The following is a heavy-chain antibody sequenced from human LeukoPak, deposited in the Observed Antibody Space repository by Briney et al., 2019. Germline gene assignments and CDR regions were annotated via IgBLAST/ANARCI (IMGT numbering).Heavy chain of an antibody. CDR1: GYSFTSYG. J-gene: IGHJ4*02. CDR3: ARLLVGGPFDY. D-gene: IGHD1-26*01. Sequence: GASVKVSCKASGYSFTSYGFSWLRQAPGQGLEWMGWISAYNGNTNYAQKLQGRVTMTTDTSTSTAYMELRSLRSDDTAVYYCARLLVGGPFDYWGQGTLVTVSS. V-gene: IGHV1-18*01. CDR2: ISAYNGNT.